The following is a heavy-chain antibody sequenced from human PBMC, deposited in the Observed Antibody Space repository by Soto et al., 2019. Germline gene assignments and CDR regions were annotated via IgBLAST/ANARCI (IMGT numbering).Heavy chain of an antibody. Sequence: SCKASGVTFSFAMTWVRQAPGKGLEWVATISGSDGKTYYADSVKGRFSISRDTSRNTLYLQMNSLRADDTAIYYCAKWSYLDYWGQGTRVTVSS. CDR2: ISGSDGKT. D-gene: IGHD3-3*01. CDR3: AKWSYLDY. CDR1: GVTFSFA. V-gene: IGHV3-23*01. J-gene: IGHJ4*02.